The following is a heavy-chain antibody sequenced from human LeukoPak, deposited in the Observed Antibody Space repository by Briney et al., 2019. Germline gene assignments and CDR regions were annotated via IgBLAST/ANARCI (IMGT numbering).Heavy chain of an antibody. CDR2: IYYSGST. CDR1: GGSISSSSYY. V-gene: IGHV4-39*01. D-gene: IGHD3-10*01. J-gene: IGHJ4*02. CDR3: ARLPTVGKSYYYGSGSYYYYFDY. Sequence: SETLSLTCTVSGGSISSSSYYWGWIRQPPGKGLEWIGRIYYSGSTYYNPSLKSRVTISVDTSKNQFSLKLSSVTAADTAVYYCARLPTVGKSYYYGSGSYYYYFDYWGQGTLVTVSS.